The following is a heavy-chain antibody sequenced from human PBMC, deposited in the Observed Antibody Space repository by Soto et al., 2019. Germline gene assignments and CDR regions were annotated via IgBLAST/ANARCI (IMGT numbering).Heavy chain of an antibody. CDR1: GYMFRGQF. V-gene: IGHV1-2*04. J-gene: IGHJ6*02. CDR3: AREGRGSLRDYLYGMDV. D-gene: IGHD3-16*01. Sequence: QVQLVQSGAEVQKPGASVKVSCKGSGYMFRGQFIHWVRQAPGQGPEWIGWINPNSGGTNYAQKFQGWVTMTRDTTINTVYMELSRLKSDDTAVYYCAREGRGSLRDYLYGMDVWGQGTTVTVS. CDR2: INPNSGGT.